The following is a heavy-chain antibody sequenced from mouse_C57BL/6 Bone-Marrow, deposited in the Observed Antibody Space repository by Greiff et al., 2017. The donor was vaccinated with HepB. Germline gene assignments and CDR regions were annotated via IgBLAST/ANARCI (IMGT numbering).Heavy chain of an antibody. CDR3: ARPRGDGSSPGWYFDV. V-gene: IGHV5-15*01. D-gene: IGHD1-1*01. J-gene: IGHJ1*03. CDR1: GFTFSDYG. CDR2: ISNLAYSI. Sequence: EVHLVESGGGLVQPGGSLKLSCAASGFTFSDYGMAWVRQAPRKGPEWVAFISNLAYSIYYADTVTGRFTISRENAKNTLYLEMSSLRSEDTDMYDCARPRGDGSSPGWYFDVWGTGTTVTVSS.